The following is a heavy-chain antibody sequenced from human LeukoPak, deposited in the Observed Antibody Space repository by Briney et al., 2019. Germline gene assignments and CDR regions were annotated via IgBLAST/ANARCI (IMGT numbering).Heavy chain of an antibody. D-gene: IGHD3-10*01. V-gene: IGHV1-69*13. CDR2: IIPIFGTA. CDR1: GGTFSGYA. Sequence: SVKVSCKASGGTFSGYAISWVRQAPGQGLEWMGGIIPIFGTANYAQKFQGRVTITADESTSTAYMELSSLRSEDTAVYYCARGSTGGSGSYPFYYMDVWGKGTTVTVSS. CDR3: ARGSTGGSGSYPFYYMDV. J-gene: IGHJ6*03.